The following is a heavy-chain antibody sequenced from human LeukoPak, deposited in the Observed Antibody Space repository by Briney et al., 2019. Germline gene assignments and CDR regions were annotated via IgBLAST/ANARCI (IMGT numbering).Heavy chain of an antibody. J-gene: IGHJ4*02. V-gene: IGHV1-3*01. CDR3: ARVVGYYGSGSPLVY. D-gene: IGHD3-10*01. Sequence: ASVTVSCKASGYTFTSYAMHWVRQAPGQRLEWMGWINAGNGNTKYSQKFQGRVTITRDTSASTAYMELSSLRSEDTAVYYCARVVGYYGSGSPLVYWGQGTLVTVSS. CDR2: INAGNGNT. CDR1: GYTFTSYA.